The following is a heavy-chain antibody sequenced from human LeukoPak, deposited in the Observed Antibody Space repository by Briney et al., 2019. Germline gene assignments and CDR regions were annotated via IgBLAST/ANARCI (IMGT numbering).Heavy chain of an antibody. CDR3: AGDYEGNLAFDI. V-gene: IGHV3-21*01. Sequence: GGSLRLSCAASGFIFSSYEMNWVRQAPGKGLEWVSSISSSSTYIYYADSLEGRFTIPRDNVRNSLYLQMNSLRAEDTAVYYCAGDYEGNLAFDIWGQGTMVTVSS. CDR1: GFIFSSYE. D-gene: IGHD4-23*01. CDR2: ISSSSTYI. J-gene: IGHJ3*02.